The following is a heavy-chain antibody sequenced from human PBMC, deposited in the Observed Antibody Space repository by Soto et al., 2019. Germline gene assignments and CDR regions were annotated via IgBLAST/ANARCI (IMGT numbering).Heavy chain of an antibody. V-gene: IGHV3-33*01. Sequence: GGSLRLSCAASGFTFSSYGMHWVRQAPGKGLEWVAVIWYDGSNKYYADSVKGRFTISRDNSKNTLYLQMNSLRAEDTAVYYCARDYPNDFWSGYYYSYYGMDVWGQGTTVTVSS. J-gene: IGHJ6*02. CDR3: ARDYPNDFWSGYYYSYYGMDV. CDR1: GFTFSSYG. CDR2: IWYDGSNK. D-gene: IGHD3-3*01.